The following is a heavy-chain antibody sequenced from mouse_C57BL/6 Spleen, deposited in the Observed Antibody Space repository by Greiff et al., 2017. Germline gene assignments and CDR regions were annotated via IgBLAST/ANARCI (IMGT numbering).Heavy chain of an antibody. V-gene: IGHV1-82*01. D-gene: IGHD1-1*01. J-gene: IGHJ4*01. Sequence: VKLMESGPELVKPGASVKISCKASGYAFSSSWMNWVKQRPGKGLEWIGRIYPGDGDTNYNGKFKGKATLTADKSSSTAYMQLSSLTSEDSAVYFCAREYYGSSFYYAMDYWGQGTSVTVSS. CDR3: AREYYGSSFYYAMDY. CDR2: IYPGDGDT. CDR1: GYAFSSSW.